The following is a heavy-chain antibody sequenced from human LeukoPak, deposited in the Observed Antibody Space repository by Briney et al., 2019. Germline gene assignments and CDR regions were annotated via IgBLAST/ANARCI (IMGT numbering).Heavy chain of an antibody. V-gene: IGHV4-30-2*01. CDR3: AREDSSSWDDAFDI. CDR1: GGSISSGGYY. CDR2: IYHSGST. J-gene: IGHJ3*02. Sequence: TLSLTCTVSGGSISSGGYYWSWIRQPPGKGLEWIGYIYHSGSTYYNPSLKSRVTISVDRSKNQFSLKLSSVTAADTAVYYCAREDSSSWDDAFDIWGQGTMVTVSS. D-gene: IGHD6-13*01.